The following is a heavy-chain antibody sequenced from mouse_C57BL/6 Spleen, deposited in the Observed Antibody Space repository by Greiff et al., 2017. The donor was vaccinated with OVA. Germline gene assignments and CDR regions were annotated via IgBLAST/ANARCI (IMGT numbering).Heavy chain of an antibody. CDR3: ANYAMDD. Sequence: EVQVVESGGGLVKPGGSLKLSCAASGFTFSSYAMSWVRQTPEKRLEWVATISDGGSYTYYPDNVKGRFTISRDNAKNNLYLQMSHLKSEDTAMYYCANYAMDDWGQGTSVTVSS. CDR2: ISDGGSYT. CDR1: GFTFSSYA. J-gene: IGHJ4*01. V-gene: IGHV5-4*01.